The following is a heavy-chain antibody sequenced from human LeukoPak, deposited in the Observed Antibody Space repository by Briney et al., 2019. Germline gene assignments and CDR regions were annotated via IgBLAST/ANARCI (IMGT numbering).Heavy chain of an antibody. Sequence: GGSLRLSCAASGFTFSSYSMNWVRQAPGKGLEWVSSISSSSSYIYYADSVKGRFTISRDNAKNSLYLQMNSLRAEDTAVYYCARVGCSSTSCYYYYMDVWGKGTTVTVSS. D-gene: IGHD2-2*01. CDR3: ARVGCSSTSCYYYYMDV. V-gene: IGHV3-21*01. J-gene: IGHJ6*03. CDR1: GFTFSSYS. CDR2: ISSSSSYI.